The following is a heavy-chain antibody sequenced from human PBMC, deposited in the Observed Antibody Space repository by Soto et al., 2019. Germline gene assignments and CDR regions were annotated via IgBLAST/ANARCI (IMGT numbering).Heavy chain of an antibody. CDR2: IPGGGNSA. D-gene: IGHD5-12*01. CDR1: GFTFSGYA. J-gene: IGHJ4*02. CDR3: AKDRASAYEWLRVAAY. Sequence: GGSLRLSCAASGFTFSGYAMSWVRQAPGKGLEWVSVIPGGGNSAYYADSVKGRFTISRDKSKNTLYLQMSSLRAEDTAVYYCAKDRASAYEWLRVAAYWRQGT. V-gene: IGHV3-23*01.